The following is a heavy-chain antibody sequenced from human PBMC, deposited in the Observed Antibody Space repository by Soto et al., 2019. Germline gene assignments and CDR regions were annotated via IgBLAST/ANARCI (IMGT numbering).Heavy chain of an antibody. CDR2: IYWDDDK. CDR1: GFSLSTSGVG. CDR3: ARDYCSSTACSGAFDM. J-gene: IGHJ3*02. D-gene: IGHD2-2*01. Sequence: GSGPTLVNPTQTLTLTCTFSGFSLSTSGVGVGWIRQPPGKALEWLALIYWDDDKRYRPSLKSRLTISKDTSKNQVVLTVTNMDPVDTATFYCARDYCSSTACSGAFDMWGQGTMVT. V-gene: IGHV2-5*02.